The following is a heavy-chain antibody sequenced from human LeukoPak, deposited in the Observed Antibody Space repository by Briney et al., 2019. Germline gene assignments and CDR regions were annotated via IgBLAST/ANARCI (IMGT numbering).Heavy chain of an antibody. Sequence: SETLSLTCAVYGGSFSGYYWSWIRQPPGKGLEWIGEINHSGSTNYNPSLKSRVTISVDTSKNQFSLKLSSVTAADTAVYYCARHGPRLHYYDSSGYQRGRAFDIWGQGTMVTVSS. CDR1: GGSFSGYY. V-gene: IGHV4-34*01. CDR3: ARHGPRLHYYDSSGYQRGRAFDI. D-gene: IGHD3-22*01. J-gene: IGHJ3*02. CDR2: INHSGST.